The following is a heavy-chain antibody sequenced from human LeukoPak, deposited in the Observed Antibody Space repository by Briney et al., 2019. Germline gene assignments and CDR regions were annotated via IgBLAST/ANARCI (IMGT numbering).Heavy chain of an antibody. J-gene: IGHJ5*02. D-gene: IGHD3-22*01. CDR1: GFTFSNAW. CDR3: TTFNYYDSSGYYRWFDP. V-gene: IGHV3-15*07. CDR2: IKSKTDGGTT. Sequence: GGSLRLSCAASGFTFSNAWMNWVRQAPGKGLEWVSRIKSKTDGGTTDYAAPVKGRFAISRDDSKNTLYLQMNSLKTEDTAVYYCTTFNYYDSSGYYRWFDPWGQGTLVTVSS.